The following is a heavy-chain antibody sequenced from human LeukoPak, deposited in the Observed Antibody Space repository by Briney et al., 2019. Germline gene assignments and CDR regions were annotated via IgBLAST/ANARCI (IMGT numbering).Heavy chain of an antibody. D-gene: IGHD3-10*01. J-gene: IGHJ5*02. CDR1: GYTFTGYY. Sequence: ASVKVSCKASGYTFTGYYMHWVRQTPGQGLEWMGWINPNSGGTNYAQKFQGRVTMTRDTSISTAYMELSRLRSDDTAVYYCARGETYYYGSGLRANVGWFDPWGQGTLVSVSS. CDR2: INPNSGGT. V-gene: IGHV1-2*02. CDR3: ARGETYYYGSGLRANVGWFDP.